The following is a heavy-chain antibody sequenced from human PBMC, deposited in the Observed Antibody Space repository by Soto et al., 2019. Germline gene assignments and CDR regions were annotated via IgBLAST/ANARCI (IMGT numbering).Heavy chain of an antibody. CDR2: IYWNDDK. CDR3: PHRPGGGIAARRARTVHLDY. V-gene: IGHV2-5*01. J-gene: IGHJ4*02. D-gene: IGHD6-6*01. Sequence: CGPTLVNPTQTLTLTRTFSGVSLSTSGGGVGWIRQPPGKALEWLARIYWNDDKRYSPSLKSRLTITKDTSKNQVGLTTPTTDPVDTATYYRPHRPGGGIAARRARTVHLDYWGQGTLVTVSS. CDR1: GVSLSTSGGG.